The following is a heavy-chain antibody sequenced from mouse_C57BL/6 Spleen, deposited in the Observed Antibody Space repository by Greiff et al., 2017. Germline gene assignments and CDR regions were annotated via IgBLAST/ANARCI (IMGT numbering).Heavy chain of an antibody. D-gene: IGHD3-2*02. Sequence: QVQLQQPGAELVRPGSSVKLSCKASGYTFTSYWMDWVKQRPGQGLEWIGNIYPSDSETHYNQKFKDKATLTVDKSSSTAYMQLSSLTSEDSAVYCCARSPRLHAMDYWGQGTSVTVSS. CDR1: GYTFTSYW. V-gene: IGHV1-61*01. CDR3: ARSPRLHAMDY. CDR2: IYPSDSET. J-gene: IGHJ4*01.